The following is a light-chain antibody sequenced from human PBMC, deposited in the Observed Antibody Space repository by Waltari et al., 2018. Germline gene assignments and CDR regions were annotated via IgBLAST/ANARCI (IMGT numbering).Light chain of an antibody. Sequence: QSALTQPASVSGSPGQSITISCTGTSSDVGNYNLVSWYQQYPGKAPKLMIYEGGKRPPGVSNRFSGSKSGNTASLTISGLQAEDEADYYCCSYAGSFTYVFGTGTKVTVL. V-gene: IGLV2-23*01. CDR3: CSYAGSFTYV. J-gene: IGLJ1*01. CDR1: SSDVGNYNL. CDR2: EGG.